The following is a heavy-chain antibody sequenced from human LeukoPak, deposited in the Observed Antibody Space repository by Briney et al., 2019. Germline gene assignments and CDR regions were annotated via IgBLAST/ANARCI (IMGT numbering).Heavy chain of an antibody. CDR2: LSYDGRNE. Sequence: PGGSLRLSCAASGFTFSIYNIHWVRQAPGKRLGWVAVLSYDGRNEFYADSVKGRFTISRDSPKKTVYLQMNRLRTEDTAVYYCAREETSGWYGYWGQGTLVTVSS. D-gene: IGHD6-19*01. CDR3: AREETSGWYGY. V-gene: IGHV3-30*03. J-gene: IGHJ4*02. CDR1: GFTFSIYN.